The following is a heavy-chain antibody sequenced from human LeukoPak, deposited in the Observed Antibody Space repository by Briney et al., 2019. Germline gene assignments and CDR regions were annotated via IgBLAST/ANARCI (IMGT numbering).Heavy chain of an antibody. CDR3: ATPKGGSGSHRAPLEY. Sequence: GGSLRLSCAASGFTFSAYGMQWVRQAPGKELEWVAFVRYNGNDKYYADSVKGRFTISRDNSKNTLYLQMNSLRAEDTAVYYCATPKGGSGSHRAPLEYWGQGTLVTVST. CDR1: GFTFSAYG. CDR2: VRYNGNDK. D-gene: IGHD3-10*01. J-gene: IGHJ4*02. V-gene: IGHV3-30*02.